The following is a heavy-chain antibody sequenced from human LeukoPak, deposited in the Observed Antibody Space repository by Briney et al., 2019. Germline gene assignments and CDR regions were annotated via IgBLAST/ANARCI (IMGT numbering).Heavy chain of an antibody. Sequence: SETLSLTCTVSGGSISSGGYYWSWSRQHPGKGLEWIGYIYYSGSTYYNPSLKSRVTISVDTSKNQFSLKLSSVTAADTAVYYCARRPFGGVIGSFDYWGQGTLVTVSS. V-gene: IGHV4-31*03. CDR1: GGSISSGGYY. CDR3: ARRPFGGVIGSFDY. CDR2: IYYSGST. D-gene: IGHD3-16*02. J-gene: IGHJ4*02.